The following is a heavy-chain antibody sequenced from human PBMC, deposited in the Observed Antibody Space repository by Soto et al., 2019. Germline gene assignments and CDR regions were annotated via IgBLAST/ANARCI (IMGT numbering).Heavy chain of an antibody. CDR2: IYYSGST. D-gene: IGHD5-18*01. Sequence: SETLSLTCTVSGGSISSGGYYWSWIRQHPGKGLEWIGYIYYSGSTYYNPSLKSRVTISVDTSKNQFSLKLSSVTAADTAVYYCARTVYSYGQYVGCWFDYWGQGTLVTVSS. V-gene: IGHV4-31*03. J-gene: IGHJ4*02. CDR3: ARTVYSYGQYVGCWFDY. CDR1: GGSISSGGYY.